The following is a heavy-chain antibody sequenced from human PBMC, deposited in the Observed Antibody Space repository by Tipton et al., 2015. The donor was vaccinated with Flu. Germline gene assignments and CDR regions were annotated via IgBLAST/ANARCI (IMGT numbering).Heavy chain of an antibody. CDR2: INPNSGGT. CDR3: ARGHHTYYYDSSGYYYYY. V-gene: IGHV1-2*02. J-gene: IGHJ4*02. D-gene: IGHD3-22*01. CDR1: GYTFTGYY. Sequence: QLVQSGAEVKKPGASVKVSCKASGYTFTGYYMHWVRQAPGQGLEWMGWINPNSGGTNYAQKFQGRVTMTRETSISTAYMELSRLRSDDTAVYYCARGHHTYYYDSSGYYYYYWGQGALVTVSS.